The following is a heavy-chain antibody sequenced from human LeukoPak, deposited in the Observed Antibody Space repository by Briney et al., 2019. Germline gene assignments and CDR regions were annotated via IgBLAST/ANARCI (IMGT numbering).Heavy chain of an antibody. D-gene: IGHD3-9*01. CDR3: ARLCYDILTGYYSADY. J-gene: IGHJ4*02. V-gene: IGHV1-18*04. Sequence: ASVKVSCKASGYTFTSYGISWVRQAPGQGLEWRXXISAYNGNTNYAQKLQGRVTMTTDTSTSTAYMELRSLRSDDTAVYYCARLCYDILTGYYSADYWGQGTLVTVSS. CDR2: ISAYNGNT. CDR1: GYTFTSYG.